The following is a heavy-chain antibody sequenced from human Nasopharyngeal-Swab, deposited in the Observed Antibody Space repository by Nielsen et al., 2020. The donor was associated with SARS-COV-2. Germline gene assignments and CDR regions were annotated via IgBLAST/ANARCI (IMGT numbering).Heavy chain of an antibody. D-gene: IGHD3-10*01. J-gene: IGHJ6*02. Sequence: GESLKISCAASGFTFSSYAMHWVRQAPGKGLEWVAVISYDGSNKYYADSVKGRFTISRDNSKNTLYPQMNSLRAEDTAVYYCARVVGSYYGMDVWGQGTTVTVSS. CDR2: ISYDGSNK. CDR3: ARVVGSYYGMDV. CDR1: GFTFSSYA. V-gene: IGHV3-30*04.